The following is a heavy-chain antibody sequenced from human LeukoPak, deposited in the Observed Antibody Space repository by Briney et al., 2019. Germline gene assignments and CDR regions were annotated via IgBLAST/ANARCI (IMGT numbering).Heavy chain of an antibody. CDR2: TSYSGNT. CDR1: GGSISSYD. Sequence: SETLSLTCTVSGGSISSYDWTWIRQPPGKGLEWIGYTSYSGNTNYNPSLKSRVTISVDMSKNQFSLKLSSVTAADTAVYYCARAGSGWSSDYWGQRTLVTVSS. D-gene: IGHD6-19*01. CDR3: ARAGSGWSSDY. V-gene: IGHV4-59*01. J-gene: IGHJ4*02.